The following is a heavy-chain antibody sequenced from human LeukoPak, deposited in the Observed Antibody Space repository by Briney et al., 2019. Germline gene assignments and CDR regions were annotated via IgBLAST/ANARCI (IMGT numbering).Heavy chain of an antibody. CDR1: GYTFTSYG. CDR2: ISVYNGNT. D-gene: IGHD1-26*01. CDR3: ARVRIVGATRPWSGYFDY. V-gene: IGHV1-18*01. J-gene: IGHJ4*02. Sequence: ASVKVSCNASGYTFTSYGTSWVRHAPGQGLEWMGLISVYNGNTNYAQKHQGRVTMTTDTSTTTTYMELRSMRSHDTAAYYCARVRIVGATRPWSGYFDYWGQGTVVSVSS.